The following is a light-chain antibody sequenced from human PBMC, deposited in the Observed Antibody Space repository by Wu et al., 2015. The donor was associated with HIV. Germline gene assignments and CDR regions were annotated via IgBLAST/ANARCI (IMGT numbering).Light chain of an antibody. CDR3: QQYGSFPIT. V-gene: IGKV3-20*01. J-gene: IGKJ5*01. Sequence: ENLLTQSPDTLAVFPGEGVTFSCRANQSVVDNYVAWYQHKSGQPPKVLFSQASTRAADTPDRFSGSGSGADFSLTISRVDPEDFAVYFCQQYGSFPITFGPGTRLELK. CDR1: QSVVDNY. CDR2: QAS.